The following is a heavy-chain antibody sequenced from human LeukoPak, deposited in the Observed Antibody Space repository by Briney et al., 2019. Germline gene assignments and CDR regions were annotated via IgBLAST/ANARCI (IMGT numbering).Heavy chain of an antibody. CDR3: AKDRTSYYYDSSGRHDAFDI. CDR1: GGSFSGYY. V-gene: IGHV4-34*01. Sequence: SETRSLTCAVYGGSFSGYYWSWIRQPPGKGLEWIGEINHSGSTNYNPSLKSRVTISVDTSKNQFSRKLSSVTAADTAVYYCAKDRTSYYYDSSGRHDAFDIWGQGTMVTVSS. D-gene: IGHD3-22*01. J-gene: IGHJ3*02. CDR2: INHSGST.